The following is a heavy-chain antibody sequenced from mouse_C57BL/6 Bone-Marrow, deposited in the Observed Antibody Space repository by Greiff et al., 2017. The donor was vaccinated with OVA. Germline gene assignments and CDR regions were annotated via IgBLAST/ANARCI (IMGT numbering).Heavy chain of an antibody. D-gene: IGHD4-1*01. CDR3: TKTGTSGYFDY. V-gene: IGHV6-3*01. CDR1: GFTFSNYW. J-gene: IGHJ2*01. CDR2: IRLKSDNYAT. Sequence: EVKLVESGGGLVQPGGSMKLSCVASGFTFSNYWMNWVRQSPEKGLEWVAQIRLKSDNYATHYAESVKGRFTISRDDSKSSVYLQMNNLRAEDTGIYYCTKTGTSGYFDYWGQGTTLTVSS.